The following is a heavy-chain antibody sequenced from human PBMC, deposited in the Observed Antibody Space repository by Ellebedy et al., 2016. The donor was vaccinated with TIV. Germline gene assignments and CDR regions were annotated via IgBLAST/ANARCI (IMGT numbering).Heavy chain of an antibody. D-gene: IGHD4-17*01. Sequence: SVKVSXXASGGTFSSYAISWVRQAPGQGLEWMGGIIPIFGTANYAQKFQGRVTITADESTSTAYMELSSLRSEDTAVYYCAIRTVTIAFDYWGQGTLVTVSS. CDR2: IIPIFGTA. CDR3: AIRTVTIAFDY. CDR1: GGTFSSYA. V-gene: IGHV1-69*13. J-gene: IGHJ4*02.